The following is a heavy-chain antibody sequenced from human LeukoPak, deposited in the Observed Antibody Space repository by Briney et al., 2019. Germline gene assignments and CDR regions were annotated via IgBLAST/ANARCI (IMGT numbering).Heavy chain of an antibody. V-gene: IGHV1-2*06. CDR1: GYTFTGYY. CDR2: INPNSGGT. D-gene: IGHD1-26*01. CDR3: ARNPGKNYYYMDV. J-gene: IGHJ6*03. Sequence: ASVKVSCKASGYTFTGYYMHWVRQAPGQGLEWMGRINPNSGGTNYAQKFQGRVTMTRDTSISTAYMELSRLRSDDTAVYYCARNPGKNYYYMDVWGKGTTVTVSS.